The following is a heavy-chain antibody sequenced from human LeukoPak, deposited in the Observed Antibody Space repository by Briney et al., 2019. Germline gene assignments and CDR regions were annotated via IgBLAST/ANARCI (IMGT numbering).Heavy chain of an antibody. CDR3: AKDREVATIFVRGLFDY. V-gene: IGHV3-23*01. CDR1: GLTFGSYA. J-gene: IGHJ4*02. Sequence: GGSLRLSFAASGLTFGSYAMSWVRQAPGKGLDWVSAISGSGGSTYYADSVKGRFTISRDNSKNTLYLQMNSLRAEDTAVYYCAKDREVATIFVRGLFDYWGQGTLVTVSS. CDR2: ISGSGGST. D-gene: IGHD5-12*01.